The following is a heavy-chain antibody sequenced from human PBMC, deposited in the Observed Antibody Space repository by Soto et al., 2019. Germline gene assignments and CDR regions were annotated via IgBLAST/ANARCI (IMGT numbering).Heavy chain of an antibody. CDR3: ARAGEGYCSGGSCYSPNYYYYYYMDV. V-gene: IGHV3-33*01. D-gene: IGHD2-15*01. CDR1: GFTFSSYG. CDR2: IWYDGSNK. J-gene: IGHJ6*03. Sequence: QVQLVESGGGVVQPGRSLRLSCAASGFTFSSYGMHWVRQAPGKGLEWVAVIWYDGSNKYYADSVKGRFTISRDNSKNTLYLQMNSLRAEDTAVYYCARAGEGYCSGGSCYSPNYYYYYYMDVWGKGPTVSVSS.